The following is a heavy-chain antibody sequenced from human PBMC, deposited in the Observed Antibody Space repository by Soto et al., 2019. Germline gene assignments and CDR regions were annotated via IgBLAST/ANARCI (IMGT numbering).Heavy chain of an antibody. J-gene: IGHJ6*02. CDR1: GFTFSSYS. V-gene: IGHV3-21*01. Sequence: GGSLRLSCAASGFTFSSYSMNWVRQAPGKGLEWVSSISSSSSYIYYADSVKGQFTISRDNAKNSLYLQMNSLRAEDTAVYYCARDSLPTGRVRGVIPLDYYYYGMDVWGQGTTVTVSS. CDR3: ARDSLPTGRVRGVIPLDYYYYGMDV. D-gene: IGHD3-10*01. CDR2: ISSSSSYI.